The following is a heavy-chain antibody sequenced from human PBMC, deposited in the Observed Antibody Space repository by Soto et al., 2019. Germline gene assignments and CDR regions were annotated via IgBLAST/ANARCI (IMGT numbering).Heavy chain of an antibody. J-gene: IGHJ4*02. CDR2: IYSGGST. CDR1: GFTVSSNY. CDR3: ARGHYYDSSGYYSLDY. V-gene: IGHV3-53*04. D-gene: IGHD3-22*01. Sequence: GGSLRLSCAASGFTVSSNYMSWVRQAPGKGLEWVSVIYSGGSTYYADSVKGRFTISRHNSKNTLYLQMNSLRAEDTAVYYCARGHYYDSSGYYSLDYWGQGTLVTVSS.